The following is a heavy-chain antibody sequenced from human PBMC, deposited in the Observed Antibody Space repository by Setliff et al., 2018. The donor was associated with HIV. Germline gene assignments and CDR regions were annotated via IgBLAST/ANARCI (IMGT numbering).Heavy chain of an antibody. V-gene: IGHV1-46*01. CDR1: GYTFTSYY. Sequence: ASVKVSCKASGYTFTSYYMHWVRQAPGQGLDWMGIINPSGGSTSYAQKFQGRVTMTRDSSISTAYMELSRLRSDDTAAFYCTRDYAHYFDFWGQGTLVTVSS. J-gene: IGHJ4*02. CDR2: INPSGGST. CDR3: TRDYAHYFDF. D-gene: IGHD3-16*01.